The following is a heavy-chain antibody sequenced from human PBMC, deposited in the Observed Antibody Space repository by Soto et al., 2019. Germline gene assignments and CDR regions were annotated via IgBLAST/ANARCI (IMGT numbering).Heavy chain of an antibody. CDR1: GYTFTSYG. CDR3: ARARDYYDSSGYFIGAKGFDI. J-gene: IGHJ3*02. Sequence: GASVKVSCKASGYTFTSYGISWVRQAPGQGLEWMGWISAYNGNTNYAQKLQGRVTMTTDTSTSTAYMELRSLRSDDTAVYYCARARDYYDSSGYFIGAKGFDIWGQGXMVTVSS. D-gene: IGHD3-22*01. CDR2: ISAYNGNT. V-gene: IGHV1-18*01.